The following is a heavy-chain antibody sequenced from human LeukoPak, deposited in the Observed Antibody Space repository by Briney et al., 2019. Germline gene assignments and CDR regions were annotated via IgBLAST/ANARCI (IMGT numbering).Heavy chain of an antibody. J-gene: IGHJ4*02. V-gene: IGHV3-43*02. CDR3: AKDMREYGLNPTAFDY. D-gene: IGHD2/OR15-2a*01. Sequence: GGSLRLSCAASGFTFDDYAMHWVRQAPGKGLEWVSLISGDGGSTYYADSVKGRFTISRDNSKNSLYLQMNSLRTEDTAFYYCAKDMREYGLNPTAFDYWGQGTLVTVSS. CDR1: GFTFDDYA. CDR2: ISGDGGST.